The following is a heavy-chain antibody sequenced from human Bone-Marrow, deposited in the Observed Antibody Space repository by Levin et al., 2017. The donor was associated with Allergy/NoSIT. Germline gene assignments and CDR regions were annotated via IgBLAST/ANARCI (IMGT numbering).Heavy chain of an antibody. D-gene: IGHD5-12*01. J-gene: IGHJ4*02. Sequence: SQTLSLTCTVSGGSISSSSYYWGWIRQPPGKGLEWIGSIYYSGSTYYNPSLKSRVTISVDTSKNQFSLKLSSVTAADTAVYYCARRGSGYAPGGFYFDYWGQGTLVTVSS. V-gene: IGHV4-39*01. CDR2: IYYSGST. CDR1: GGSISSSSYY. CDR3: ARRGSGYAPGGFYFDY.